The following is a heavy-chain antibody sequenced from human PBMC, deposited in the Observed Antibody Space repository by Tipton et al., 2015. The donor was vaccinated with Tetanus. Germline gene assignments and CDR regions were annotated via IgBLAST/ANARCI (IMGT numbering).Heavy chain of an antibody. CDR2: ISAYNGNT. V-gene: IGHV1-18*01. CDR1: GYTFTDYG. Sequence: QSGPEVKKPGASVKVSCKASGYTFTDYGISWVRQAPGQGPEWMGWISAYNGNTNYAQKVQGRVTMTTDTSTNTAYMELRSLRSDDTAVYYCAREGMYSGKYYYYFDYWGQGTLVTVSS. D-gene: IGHD1-26*01. CDR3: AREGMYSGKYYYYFDY. J-gene: IGHJ4*02.